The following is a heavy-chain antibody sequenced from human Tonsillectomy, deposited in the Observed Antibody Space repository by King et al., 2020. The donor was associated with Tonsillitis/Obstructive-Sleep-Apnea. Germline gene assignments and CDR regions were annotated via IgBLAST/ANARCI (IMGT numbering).Heavy chain of an antibody. Sequence: VQLQESGPGLVKPSETLSLTCTVSGGSISSYYWSWIRQPPGKGLEWIGYIYYSGSTNYNPSLKSRVTISVDTSKNQFSLKLSSVTAADTAVYYCARASYYGGSGVFDYWGQGTLVTVSS. D-gene: IGHD4-23*01. CDR1: GGSISSYY. CDR3: ARASYYGGSGVFDY. J-gene: IGHJ4*02. CDR2: IYYSGST. V-gene: IGHV4-59*01.